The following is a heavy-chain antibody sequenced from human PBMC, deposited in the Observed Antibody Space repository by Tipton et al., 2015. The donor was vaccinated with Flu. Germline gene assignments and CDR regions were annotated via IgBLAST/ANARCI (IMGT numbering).Heavy chain of an antibody. CDR3: ARVGLLTVFGLLIPNHFDP. J-gene: IGHJ5*02. CDR1: GGFVSSYF. CDR2: VHYSGSS. V-gene: IGHV4-59*02. Sequence: TLSLTCTVSGGFVSSYFWTWIRQAPGKGLEWIGYVHYSGSSNYSPSLKSRVSMAVDTSEKQFSLKLNSVTAADTAVYYCARVGLLTVFGLLIPNHFDPWGQGTLVTVSS. D-gene: IGHD3-3*01.